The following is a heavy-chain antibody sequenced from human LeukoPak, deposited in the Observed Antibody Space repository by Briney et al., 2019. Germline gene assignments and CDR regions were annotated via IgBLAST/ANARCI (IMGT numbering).Heavy chain of an antibody. V-gene: IGHV3-11*01. Sequence: GGSLRLSCAASGFTFSDYYMSWIRQAPGKGLEWVSYISTSGSTIYYADSVKGRFTISRDNAKNSLYLQMNSLRAEDTALYYCARGFGTPKYYYDSSGYYWGTNFDYWGQGTLVTVSS. J-gene: IGHJ4*02. CDR3: ARGFGTPKYYYDSSGYYWGTNFDY. CDR2: ISTSGSTI. D-gene: IGHD3-22*01. CDR1: GFTFSDYY.